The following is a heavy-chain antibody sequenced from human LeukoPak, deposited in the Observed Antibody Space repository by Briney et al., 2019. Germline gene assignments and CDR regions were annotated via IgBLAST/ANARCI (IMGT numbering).Heavy chain of an antibody. Sequence: GGSLRLSCAASGFTFRSYWMSWVRQAPGKGLEWVTNIKQDASEIYYVDSVNGRFTISRDNARNSLYLQMNSLRVEDTAVYYCARVRTENYYGMDVWGQGTTVTVSS. J-gene: IGHJ6*02. D-gene: IGHD3/OR15-3a*01. V-gene: IGHV3-7*04. CDR3: ARVRTENYYGMDV. CDR1: GFTFRSYW. CDR2: IKQDASEI.